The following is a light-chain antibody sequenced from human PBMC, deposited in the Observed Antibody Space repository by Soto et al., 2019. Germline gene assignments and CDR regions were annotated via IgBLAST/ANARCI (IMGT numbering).Light chain of an antibody. V-gene: IGKV3-20*01. J-gene: IGKJ1*01. Sequence: EIVLTQSPGTLSLSPGERATLSCRASQSVSSSYLAWYQQKPGQAPRLLIYGASSRATGIPDRFSGSGSGKDFTLTISRLEPEDVAVYYCQQYGSSPLFGQGTKVEIK. CDR1: QSVSSSY. CDR3: QQYGSSPL. CDR2: GAS.